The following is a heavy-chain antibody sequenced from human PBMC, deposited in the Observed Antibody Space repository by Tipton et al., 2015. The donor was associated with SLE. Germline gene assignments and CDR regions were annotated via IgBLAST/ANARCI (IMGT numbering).Heavy chain of an antibody. J-gene: IGHJ4*02. D-gene: IGHD1-1*01. CDR2: IRYDGKEK. Sequence: SGGTFSTYAMSWVRQAPGKGLEWVSFIRYDGKEKFYSDSVKGRFIISRDNSKNTLYLQMNSLRPEDTAMYYCATLEARGFWGQGTLVTVPS. V-gene: IGHV3-30*02. CDR1: GGTFSTYA. CDR3: ATLEARGF.